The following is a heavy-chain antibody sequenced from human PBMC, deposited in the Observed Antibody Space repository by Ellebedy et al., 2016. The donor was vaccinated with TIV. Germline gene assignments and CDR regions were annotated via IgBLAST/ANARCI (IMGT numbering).Heavy chain of an antibody. CDR3: ATSSGWYGYFDY. D-gene: IGHD6-19*01. CDR1: GFPFSNYW. V-gene: IGHV3-74*01. Sequence: PGGSLRLSCAASGFPFSNYWMHWVRQAPGKGLVWVSRTNKDGSSTRYADSVKGRITISRDNAKNTLYVQMNSLRAEDTAVYYCATSSGWYGYFDYWGRGTLVTVSS. J-gene: IGHJ4*02. CDR2: TNKDGSST.